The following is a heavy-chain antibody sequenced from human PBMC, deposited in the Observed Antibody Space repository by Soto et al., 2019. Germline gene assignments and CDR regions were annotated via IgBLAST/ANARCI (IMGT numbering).Heavy chain of an antibody. Sequence: GGSLRLSCAASGFTFSSYSMNWVRQAPGKGLEWVSYISSSSSTIYYADSVKGRFTISRDNAKNSLYLQMNSLRAEDTAVYYCARRVREYYYYYMDVWGKGTTVTVSS. CDR2: ISSSSSTI. J-gene: IGHJ6*03. CDR3: ARRVREYYYYYMDV. V-gene: IGHV3-48*01. CDR1: GFTFSSYS. D-gene: IGHD1-1*01.